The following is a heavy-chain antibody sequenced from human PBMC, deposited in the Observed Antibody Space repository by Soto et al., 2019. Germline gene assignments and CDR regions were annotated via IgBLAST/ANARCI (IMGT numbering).Heavy chain of an antibody. CDR1: GFTVSRNF. Sequence: EVQLVESGGGLVQPGGSLRLSCAASGFTVSRNFMNWVRQAPGKGLEWVSVIHSGGSTYYADSVKGRCTITRDNSKNTMHLQMNSLRAADTAVYYCARGGPPSSGYDPFDYWGQGTLVTVSS. V-gene: IGHV3-66*01. CDR3: ARGGPPSSGYDPFDY. D-gene: IGHD3-22*01. CDR2: IHSGGST. J-gene: IGHJ4*02.